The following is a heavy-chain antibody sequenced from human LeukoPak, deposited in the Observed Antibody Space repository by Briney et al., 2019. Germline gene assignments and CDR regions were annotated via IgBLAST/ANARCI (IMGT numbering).Heavy chain of an antibody. CDR2: MYTTGST. CDR3: ARGRAYYDSSGFFNY. CDR1: GDSINGYY. V-gene: IGHV4-4*07. Sequence: SETLSLTCNVSGDSINGYYWNWIRQPAGKGLEWIGRMYTTGSTSYNPSLASRVTMSVDTSKNQFSLNLNSVTAADTAFYYCARGRAYYDSSGFFNYWGQGILVTVSS. D-gene: IGHD3-22*01. J-gene: IGHJ4*02.